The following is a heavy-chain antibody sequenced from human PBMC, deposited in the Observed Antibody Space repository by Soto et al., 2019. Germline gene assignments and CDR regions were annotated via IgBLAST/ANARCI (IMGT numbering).Heavy chain of an antibody. CDR1: GFTFSSYA. J-gene: IGHJ4*02. CDR2: ISGSGDTT. CDR3: AKCLTAAGTCYFDY. V-gene: IGHV3-23*01. D-gene: IGHD6-13*01. Sequence: RGSLSLSCAASGFTFSSYAMTWVRQAPGKGLEWVSGISGSGDTTYYADSVKGRFTISRDNSKNTLYLQMNSLRAEDTAVYYCAKCLTAAGTCYFDYWGQGTLVTVSS.